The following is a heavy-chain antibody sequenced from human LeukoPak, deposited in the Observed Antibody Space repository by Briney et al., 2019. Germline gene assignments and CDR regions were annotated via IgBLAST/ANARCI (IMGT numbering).Heavy chain of an antibody. D-gene: IGHD3-22*01. V-gene: IGHV3-23*01. J-gene: IGHJ4*02. CDR3: AKSEAGFYYYDSSGYYSIPFDY. CDR1: GFTFTSYS. Sequence: GGSLRLSCAASGFTFTSYSMNWVRQAPGKGLEWVSTISGGGGSTYYADSVKGRFTISRDNSKNTLYLQVNSLRAEDTAVYYCAKSEAGFYYYDSSGYYSIPFDYWGQGTLVTVSS. CDR2: ISGGGGST.